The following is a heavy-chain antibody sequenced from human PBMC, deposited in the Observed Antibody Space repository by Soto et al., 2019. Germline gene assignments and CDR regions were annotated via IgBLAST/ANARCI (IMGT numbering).Heavy chain of an antibody. J-gene: IGHJ4*01. V-gene: IGHV1-69*13. CDR1: GGSFSSSG. Sequence: SVKVPCKASGGSFSSSGISWVRQAPGQGLEWVGGIIPIFVTSHYAQKFQGRVTITADESTNTAYMELSSLTSEDTAVYYCARSLDYHDDTCYSTVRVYFAFCGLGSLVTVSS. CDR2: IIPIFVTS. CDR3: ARSLDYHDDTCYSTVRVYFAF. D-gene: IGHD3-22*01.